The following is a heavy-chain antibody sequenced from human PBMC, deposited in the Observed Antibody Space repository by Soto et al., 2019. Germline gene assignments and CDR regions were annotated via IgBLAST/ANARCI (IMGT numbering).Heavy chain of an antibody. V-gene: IGHV4-38-2*01. CDR1: GYSINSGYY. CDR2: INHSGKT. Sequence: SETLSLTCGVSGYSINSGYYWGWIRQPPGKRPEWIGSINHSGKTFYSPSLRSRVTISVDTSKNQLSLKLTSVTAADTAVYYCARGILWAEGGMDVWGQGTTVTVSS. J-gene: IGHJ6*02. D-gene: IGHD2-15*01. CDR3: ARGILWAEGGMDV.